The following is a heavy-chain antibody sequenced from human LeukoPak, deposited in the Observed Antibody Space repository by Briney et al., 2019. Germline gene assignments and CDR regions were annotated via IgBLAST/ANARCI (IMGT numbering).Heavy chain of an antibody. Sequence: SETLSLTCAVYGGSFSGYYWSWIRQPPGKGLEWIGEINHSGSTNYNPSLKSRVTISVDTSKNQFSLKLSSVTAADTAVYYCARGHLQSGRRWIQFKGYDYWGQGTLVTVSS. D-gene: IGHD5-24*01. CDR3: ARGHLQSGRRWIQFKGYDY. CDR2: INHSGST. V-gene: IGHV4-34*01. J-gene: IGHJ4*02. CDR1: GGSFSGYY.